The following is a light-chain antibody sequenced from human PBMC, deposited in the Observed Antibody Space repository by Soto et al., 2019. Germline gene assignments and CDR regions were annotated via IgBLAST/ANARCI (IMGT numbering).Light chain of an antibody. J-gene: IGLJ2*01. CDR1: SGSIASNY. CDR3: QSYDSSNHVV. CDR2: EDN. Sequence: NFLLTQPHSVSESPGKTVTISCTRSSGSIASNYVQWYQQRPGSAPTTVIYEDNQRPSGVPDRFSGSIDSSANSASLTIAGLKTKDEADYYCQSYDSSNHVVFGGGTKLT. V-gene: IGLV6-57*03.